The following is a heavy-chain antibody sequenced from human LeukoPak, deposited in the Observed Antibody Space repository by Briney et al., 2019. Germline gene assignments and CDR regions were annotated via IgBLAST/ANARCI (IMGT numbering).Heavy chain of an antibody. J-gene: IGHJ5*02. CDR1: GFTFSSYA. CDR3: AKGTGYNPNWFGP. Sequence: GGSLRLSCAASGFTFSSYAMHWVRQAPGKGLEWVAVISYDGSNKYYADSVKGRFTISRDNSKNTLYLQMNSLRAEDTAVYYCAKGTGYNPNWFGPWGQGTLVTVSS. D-gene: IGHD5-24*01. V-gene: IGHV3-30*04. CDR2: ISYDGSNK.